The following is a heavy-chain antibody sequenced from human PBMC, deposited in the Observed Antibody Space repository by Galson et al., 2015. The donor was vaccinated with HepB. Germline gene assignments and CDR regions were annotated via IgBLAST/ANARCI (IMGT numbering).Heavy chain of an antibody. CDR1: GGSISGYY. CDR3: ARCYSSGWFDY. D-gene: IGHD6-19*01. V-gene: IGHV4-4*07. Sequence: ETLSLTCTVSGGSISGYYWSWIRQPAGKGLEWIGRFYNSENTNYNPSLKSRVTMSVDTSKNQLSLKLSSVTAADTAVYYCARCYSSGWFDYWGHGTLITVSS. CDR2: FYNSENT. J-gene: IGHJ4*01.